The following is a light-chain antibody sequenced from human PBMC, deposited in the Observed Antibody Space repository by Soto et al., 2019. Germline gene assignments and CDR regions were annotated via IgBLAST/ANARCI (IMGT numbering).Light chain of an antibody. CDR3: AAWDDSLNGPV. CDR1: SSNIGNNA. J-gene: IGLJ7*01. CDR2: YDD. Sequence: QSVLTQPPSVSEAPRQRVTISCSGSSSNIGNNAVNWYQQLPGKAPKLLIYYDDLLPSGVSDRFSGSKSGTSASLAISGLQSEDEADYYCAAWDDSLNGPVFGTGTQRTVL. V-gene: IGLV1-36*01.